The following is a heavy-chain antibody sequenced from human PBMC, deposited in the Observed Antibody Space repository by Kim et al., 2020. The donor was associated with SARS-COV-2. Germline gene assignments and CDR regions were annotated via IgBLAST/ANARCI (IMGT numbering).Heavy chain of an antibody. CDR1: GGSFSGYY. V-gene: IGHV4-34*01. J-gene: IGHJ4*02. Sequence: SETLSLTCAVYGGSFSGYYWSWIRQPPGKGLEWIGEINHSGSTNYNPSLKSRVTISVDTSKNQFSLKLSSVTAADTAVYYCARGYRGDYDSSGFDYWGQGTLVTVSS. D-gene: IGHD3-22*01. CDR2: INHSGST. CDR3: ARGYRGDYDSSGFDY.